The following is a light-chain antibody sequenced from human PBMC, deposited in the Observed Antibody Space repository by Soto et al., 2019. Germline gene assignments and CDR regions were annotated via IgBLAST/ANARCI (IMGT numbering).Light chain of an antibody. V-gene: IGLV1-44*01. J-gene: IGLJ1*01. Sequence: SGLTQPPSASGTPGQRVTISCSGSSSNIGRNTVNWYQQVPGTAPKLLIYSNDQRPSGVPDRFSGSKSGTSASLAISGLQSEDEADYYCAAWDDSLNGPFVFGIGTKVTVL. CDR1: SSNIGRNT. CDR3: AAWDDSLNGPFV. CDR2: SND.